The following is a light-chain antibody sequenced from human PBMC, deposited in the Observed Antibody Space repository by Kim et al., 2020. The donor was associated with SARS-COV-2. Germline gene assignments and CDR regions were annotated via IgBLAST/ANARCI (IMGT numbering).Light chain of an antibody. V-gene: IGKV1-5*01. CDR1: QSISSW. CDR3: QQYNSYSS. CDR2: DAS. J-gene: IGKJ2*01. Sequence: LSASVGDRVTITGRASQSISSWLAWYQQKPGKVPKVLIYDASTLESGVPSRFSGSGSGTEFTLTISSLQPDDFATYYCQQYNSYSSFGQGTKLEI.